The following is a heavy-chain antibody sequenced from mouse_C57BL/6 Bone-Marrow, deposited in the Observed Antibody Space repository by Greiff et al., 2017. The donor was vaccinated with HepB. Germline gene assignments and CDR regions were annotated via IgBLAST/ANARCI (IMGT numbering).Heavy chain of an antibody. CDR2: IYPGSGST. J-gene: IGHJ3*01. V-gene: IGHV1-55*01. Sequence: QVQLQQPGAELVKPGASVKMSCKASGYTFTSYWITWVKQRPGHGLEWIGDIYPGSGSTNYNEKFKSKATLTVDTSSSTAYMQLSSLTSEDSAVYYCARGGNYDYDVAWFAYWGQGTLVTVSA. CDR1: GYTFTSYW. CDR3: ARGGNYDYDVAWFAY. D-gene: IGHD2-4*01.